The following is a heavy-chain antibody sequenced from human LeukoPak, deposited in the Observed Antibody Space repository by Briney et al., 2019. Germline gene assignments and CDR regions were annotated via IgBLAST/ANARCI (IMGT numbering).Heavy chain of an antibody. Sequence: PGGSLRLSCAASGFTFSSYWMSWVRQAPGKGLEWVSYISSSGSTIYYADSVKGRFTISRDNAKNSLYLQMNSLRAEDTAVYYCARAAPTRTLIGSGADYWGQGTLVTVSS. CDR3: ARAAPTRTLIGSGADY. D-gene: IGHD3-22*01. CDR2: ISSSGSTI. CDR1: GFTFSSYW. J-gene: IGHJ4*02. V-gene: IGHV3-48*04.